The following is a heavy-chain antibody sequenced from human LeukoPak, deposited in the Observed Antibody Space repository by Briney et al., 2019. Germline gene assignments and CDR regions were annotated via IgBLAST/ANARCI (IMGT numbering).Heavy chain of an antibody. CDR2: INHSGST. CDR1: GGSFSGYY. Sequence: SETLSLTCAAYGGSFSGYYWSWIRQPPGKGLEWIGEINHSGSTNYNPSLKSRVTISVDTSKNQFSLKLSSVTAADTAVYYCARGHRRYFDWLLRNDAFDIWGQGTMVTVSS. J-gene: IGHJ3*02. V-gene: IGHV4-34*01. CDR3: ARGHRRYFDWLLRNDAFDI. D-gene: IGHD3-9*01.